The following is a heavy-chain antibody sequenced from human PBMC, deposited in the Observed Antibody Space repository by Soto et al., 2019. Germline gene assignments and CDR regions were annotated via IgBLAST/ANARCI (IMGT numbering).Heavy chain of an antibody. D-gene: IGHD6-13*01. J-gene: IGHJ4*02. CDR1: GFTFTSYA. CDR3: ARVPEYSSSWYWFLDY. V-gene: IGHV3-30-3*01. CDR2: ISYDGSNK. Sequence: GGSLRLSCAASGFTFTSYAMHWVRQAPGKGLEWVAVISYDGSNKYYADSVKGRFTISRDNSKNTLHLQLNSLRAEDTAVYYCARVPEYSSSWYWFLDYWGQGTLVTVSS.